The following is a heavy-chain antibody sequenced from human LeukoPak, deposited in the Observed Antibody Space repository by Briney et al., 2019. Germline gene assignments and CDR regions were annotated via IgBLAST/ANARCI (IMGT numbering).Heavy chain of an antibody. Sequence: ASVKVSCKASGYTLTSYYMHWVRQAPGQGLEWMGIINPSSGSTTYAQKLQGRVTMTRDTSTSTVYMELSSLRSEDTAVYYCARDAVVTAIRNWFDPWGQGPVVTVSS. CDR1: GYTLTSYY. J-gene: IGHJ5*02. V-gene: IGHV1-46*01. D-gene: IGHD2-21*02. CDR3: ARDAVVTAIRNWFDP. CDR2: INPSSGST.